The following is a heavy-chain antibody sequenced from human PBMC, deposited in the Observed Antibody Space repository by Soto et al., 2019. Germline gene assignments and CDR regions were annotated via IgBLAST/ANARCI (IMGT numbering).Heavy chain of an antibody. CDR1: GDPITSGGFY. D-gene: IGHD3-10*01. J-gene: IGHJ5*02. Sequence: PSETLSLTCTLSGDPITSGGFYWTWIRQHPAKGLEWIGYIYYSGVTYYNPSPKSRATISVDTSKNQFSLNLSSVSAADTAMYYCARDLRGRRSGRFDPWGQGTLVTVSS. CDR2: IYYSGVT. V-gene: IGHV4-31*03. CDR3: ARDLRGRRSGRFDP.